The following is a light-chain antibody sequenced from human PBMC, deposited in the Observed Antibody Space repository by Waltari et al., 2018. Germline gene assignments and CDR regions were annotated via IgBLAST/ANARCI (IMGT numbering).Light chain of an antibody. V-gene: IGLV3-19*01. J-gene: IGLJ2*01. CDR1: SLRRYY. CDR2: GPD. CDR3: HSRETFSTRL. Sequence: SSDLTQDPSLSVALGQPVRITCPGYSLRRYYASWYQQSPGQAPILVLYGPDNRPSGIPDRFSGSTSGNTASLTITGAQAEDEADYYCHSRETFSTRLFGGGTRLTV.